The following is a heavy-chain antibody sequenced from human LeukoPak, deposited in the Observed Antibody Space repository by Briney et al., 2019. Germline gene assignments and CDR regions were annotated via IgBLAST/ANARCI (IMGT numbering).Heavy chain of an antibody. CDR1: GYTFTSYG. CDR2: ISAYNHNT. D-gene: IGHD2-2*01. J-gene: IGHJ4*02. Sequence: ASVKVSCKASGYTFTSYGISWVRQPPGQGLEWMGWISAYNHNTNYAEKFQGRVIMTIDTSTTTVYMELRSLRSDDTAIYYCARDLMYCDTMSCYDGDFDYWGQGTPVTVSS. V-gene: IGHV1-18*01. CDR3: ARDLMYCDTMSCYDGDFDY.